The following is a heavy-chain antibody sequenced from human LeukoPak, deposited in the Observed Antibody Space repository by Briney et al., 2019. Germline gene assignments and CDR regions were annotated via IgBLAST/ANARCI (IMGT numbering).Heavy chain of an antibody. CDR2: INHSGST. V-gene: IGHV4-34*01. J-gene: IGHJ5*02. D-gene: IGHD3-3*01. CDR1: GGSFSGYY. CDR3: ARARTDYDFWSGYYTRNWFDP. Sequence: SETLSLTCAVYGGSFSGYYWSWIRQPPGKGLEWIGEINHSGSTNYNPSLKSRVTISVDTSKNQFSLKLSSVTAADTAVYYCARARTDYDFWSGYYTRNWFDPWGQGTLVTVSS.